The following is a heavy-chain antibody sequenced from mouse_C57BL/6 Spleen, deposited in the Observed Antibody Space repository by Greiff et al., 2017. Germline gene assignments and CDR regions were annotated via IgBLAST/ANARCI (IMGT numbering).Heavy chain of an antibody. V-gene: IGHV1-42*01. CDR2: INPSTGGT. CDR1: GYSFTGYY. Sequence: VQLQQSGPELVKPGASVKISCKASGYSFTGYYMNWVKQSPEKSLEWIGEINPSTGGTTYNQKFKAKATLTVDKSSSTAYMQLKSLPSEDSAVYYCARPAQATAWFADWGQGTLVTVSA. D-gene: IGHD3-2*02. CDR3: ARPAQATAWFAD. J-gene: IGHJ3*01.